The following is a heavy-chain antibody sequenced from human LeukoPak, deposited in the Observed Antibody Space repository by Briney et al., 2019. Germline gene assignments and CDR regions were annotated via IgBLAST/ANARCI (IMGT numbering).Heavy chain of an antibody. CDR3: ARDSHYSTSSPYYYYYTNV. J-gene: IGHJ6*03. Sequence: PSETLSLTCSVSGGSISSSSYYWGWIRQPPERGLEWIGTIYYNGDTYYNPSLKSRVTVSIDTSKNQFSLKLSSVTVADTAVYYCARDSHYSTSSPYYYYYTNVWGEGTTVIVSS. V-gene: IGHV4-39*07. CDR2: IYYNGDT. CDR1: GGSISSSSYY. D-gene: IGHD6-6*01.